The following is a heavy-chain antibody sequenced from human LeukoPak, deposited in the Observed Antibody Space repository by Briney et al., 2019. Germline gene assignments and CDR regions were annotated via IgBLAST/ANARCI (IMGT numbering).Heavy chain of an antibody. V-gene: IGHV3-48*03. J-gene: IGHJ4*02. CDR2: ISSSGSTI. Sequence: GGSLRLSCAASGFTFSSYEMNWVRQAPGKGLEWVSYISSSGSTIYYADSVKGRFTISRDNSKNTLYLQMKSLRPEDTAVYYCATNSVPEFWGQGNLVTASS. D-gene: IGHD4-23*01. CDR3: ATNSVPEF. CDR1: GFTFSSYE.